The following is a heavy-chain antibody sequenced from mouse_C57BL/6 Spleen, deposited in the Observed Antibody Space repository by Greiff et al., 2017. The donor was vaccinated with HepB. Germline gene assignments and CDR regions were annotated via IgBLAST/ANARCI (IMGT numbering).Heavy chain of an antibody. V-gene: IGHV1-55*01. J-gene: IGHJ3*01. Sequence: VKLMESGAELVKPGASVKMSCKASGYTFTSYWITWVKQRPGQGLEWIGDIYPGSGSTNYNEKFKRKATLTVDTSSSTAYMQLSSLTSEDSSFYYCARGGYGYPFAYWGQGTLVTVSA. CDR3: ARGGYGYPFAY. D-gene: IGHD2-2*01. CDR1: GYTFTSYW. CDR2: IYPGSGST.